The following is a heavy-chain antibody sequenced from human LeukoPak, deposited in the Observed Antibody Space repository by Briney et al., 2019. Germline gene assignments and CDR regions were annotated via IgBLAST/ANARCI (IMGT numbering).Heavy chain of an antibody. V-gene: IGHV3-30*18. Sequence: GGSLRLSCAASGFTFSSYGMHWVRQAPGKGLEWVAVISYDGSNKYYADSVKGRFTISRDNSKNTLYLQMNSLRAEDTAVYYCAKDRGPTYYDILTGYSSYYFDYWGQGTLVTVPS. D-gene: IGHD3-9*01. CDR1: GFTFSSYG. CDR2: ISYDGSNK. J-gene: IGHJ4*02. CDR3: AKDRGPTYYDILTGYSSYYFDY.